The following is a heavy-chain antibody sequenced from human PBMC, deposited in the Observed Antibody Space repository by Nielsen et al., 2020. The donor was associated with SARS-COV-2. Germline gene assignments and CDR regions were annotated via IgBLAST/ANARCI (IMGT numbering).Heavy chain of an antibody. J-gene: IGHJ6*02. CDR2: IKQDGSEK. CDR3: ARDTYSSSWSYYYYGMDV. Sequence: GESLKISCAASGFTFSSYAMSWVRQAPGKGLEWVANIKQDGSEKYYVDSVKGRFTISRDNAKNSLYLQMNSLRAEDPAVYYCARDTYSSSWSYYYYGMDVWGQGTTVTVSS. CDR1: GFTFSSYA. V-gene: IGHV3-7*03. D-gene: IGHD6-13*01.